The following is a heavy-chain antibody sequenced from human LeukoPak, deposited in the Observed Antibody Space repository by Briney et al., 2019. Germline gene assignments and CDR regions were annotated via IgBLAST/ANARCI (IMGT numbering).Heavy chain of an antibody. V-gene: IGHV3-30*02. CDR2: IRYDGSNK. J-gene: IGHJ4*02. Sequence: GGSLRLSCAASGFTFSSYGMHWVRQAPGKGLEWVAFIRYDGSNKYYADSVKGRFTISRDNSKNTLYLQMNTLRAEDTAVYYCAKDEEPNVLLWFGEFYYWGQGTLVTVSS. CDR1: GFTFSSYG. D-gene: IGHD3-10*01. CDR3: AKDEEPNVLLWFGEFYY.